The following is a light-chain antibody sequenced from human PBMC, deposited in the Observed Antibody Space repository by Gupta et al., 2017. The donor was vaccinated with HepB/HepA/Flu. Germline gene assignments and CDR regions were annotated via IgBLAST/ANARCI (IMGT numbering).Light chain of an antibody. J-gene: IGLJ3*02. V-gene: IGLV2-14*01. Sequence: QSALTQTASVSGSPGQSITVSCTGSSGDVGGYDSVSWYRQHPGKAPQLLIYDVSNRPSGISNRFSGSKSGNTASLTISGLQAEDEADYYCSSFTSTGILVVFGGGTKLTVL. CDR3: SSFTSTGILVV. CDR1: SGDVGGYDS. CDR2: DVS.